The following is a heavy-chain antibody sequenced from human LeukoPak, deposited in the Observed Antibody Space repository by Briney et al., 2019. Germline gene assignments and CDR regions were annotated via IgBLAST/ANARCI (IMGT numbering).Heavy chain of an antibody. CDR3: GTWGGHAFDI. CDR1: GFTFSSYW. V-gene: IGHV3-7*01. D-gene: IGHD3-16*01. Sequence: GGSLRLSCAASGFTFSSYWMSWVRQAPGKGLEWVASIKQDGSEKYYVDSVKGRFTISRDNAKNSLYLQMNSLRAEDTAVYYCGTWGGHAFDIWGQGTMVTVSS. CDR2: IKQDGSEK. J-gene: IGHJ3*02.